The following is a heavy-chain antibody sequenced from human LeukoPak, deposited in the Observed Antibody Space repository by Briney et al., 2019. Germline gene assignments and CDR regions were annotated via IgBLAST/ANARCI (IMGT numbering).Heavy chain of an antibody. CDR1: GGSFSGYY. V-gene: IGHV4-34*01. J-gene: IGHJ4*02. D-gene: IGHD3-22*01. CDR2: INHSGST. Sequence: SETLSLTCAVYGGSFSGYYWSWIRRPPGKGLEWIGEINHSGSTNYNPSLKSRVTISVDTSKNQFSLKLSSVTAADTAVYYCARDNDSSGYYSDYWGQGTLVTVSS. CDR3: ARDNDSSGYYSDY.